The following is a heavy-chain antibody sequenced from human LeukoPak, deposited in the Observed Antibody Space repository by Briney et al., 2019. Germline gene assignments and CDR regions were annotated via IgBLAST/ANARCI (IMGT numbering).Heavy chain of an antibody. CDR2: ISDSGSRT. CDR1: GFIFDRYG. CDR3: AKQESSGSYPYYFDY. J-gene: IGHJ4*02. V-gene: IGHV3-23*01. D-gene: IGHD3-22*01. Sequence: GGSLRLSCAASGFIFDRYGMTWVRQAPGEGLKWVSSISDSGSRTYYADSVKGRFTVSRDNSKNTVYVQMNSQRAEDTAIYYCAKQESSGSYPYYFDYWGQGTLVTVSS.